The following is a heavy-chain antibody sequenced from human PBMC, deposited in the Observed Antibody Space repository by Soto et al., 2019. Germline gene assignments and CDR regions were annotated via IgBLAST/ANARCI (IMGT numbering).Heavy chain of an antibody. J-gene: IGHJ6*02. CDR3: ATRLGSWRVYGGGMDG. V-gene: IGHV3-48*01. D-gene: IGHD2-8*01. Sequence: EVQLVESGGGLVQPGGSLRLSCAASGFAFRAYRMNWVRQAPGKGLEWVSYIGVIANPRYYADSVRGRFSISRDAAQNSLYLQLASVGVNDTAASYCATRLGSWRVYGGGMDGWGQGTRVIVSS. CDR2: IGVIANPR. CDR1: GFAFRAYR.